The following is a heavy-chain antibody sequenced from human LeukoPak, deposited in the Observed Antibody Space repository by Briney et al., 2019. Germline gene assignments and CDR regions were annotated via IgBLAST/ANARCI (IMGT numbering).Heavy chain of an antibody. V-gene: IGHV5-51*01. J-gene: IGHJ4*02. CDR2: INPGDSDT. D-gene: IGHD3-22*01. CDR3: ARLANYYDSSGYTYYFDY. CDR1: GYSFTSYW. Sequence: GESLKISXKVSGYSFTSYWIGWVRQMPGKGLEWMGIINPGDSDTTYSPSFQGQVTISADKSISTAYLQWSSLKASDTAMYYCARLANYYDSSGYTYYFDYWGQGTLVTVSS.